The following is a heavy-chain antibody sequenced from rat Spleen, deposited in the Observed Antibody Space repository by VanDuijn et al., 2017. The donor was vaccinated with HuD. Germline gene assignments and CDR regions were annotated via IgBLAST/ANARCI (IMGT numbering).Heavy chain of an antibody. J-gene: IGHJ2*01. V-gene: IGHV5-7*01. Sequence: EVQLVESGGGLVQPGRSLKLSCAASGFTFSDYNMAWVRLAPKKGLEWVATISYDGSSTYYRDSVKGRFTISRDNAKSTLYLQMDSLRSEDTATYFCARRGHNNYFFDHWGQGVMVTVS. CDR2: ISYDGSST. D-gene: IGHD1-10*01. CDR1: GFTFSDYN. CDR3: ARRGHNNYFFDH.